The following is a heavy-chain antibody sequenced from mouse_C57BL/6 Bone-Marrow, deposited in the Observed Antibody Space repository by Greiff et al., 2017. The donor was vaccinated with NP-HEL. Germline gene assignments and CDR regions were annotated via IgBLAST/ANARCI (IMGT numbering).Heavy chain of an antibody. J-gene: IGHJ3*01. CDR1: GYTFTSYW. CDR3: AITGTSWFGFAY. D-gene: IGHD4-1*01. V-gene: IGHV1-74*01. CDR2: IHPSASDT. Sequence: QVQLQQPGAELVKPGASVKVSCKASGYTFTSYWMHWVKQRPGQGLEWIGRIHPSASDTNYNQKFKGKATLTVDKSSSTAYMQLSSLTSEDSAVYYCAITGTSWFGFAYWGQGTLVTVSA.